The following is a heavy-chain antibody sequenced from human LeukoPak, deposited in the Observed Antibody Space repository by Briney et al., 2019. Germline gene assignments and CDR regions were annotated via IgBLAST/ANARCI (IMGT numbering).Heavy chain of an antibody. D-gene: IGHD2-2*02. Sequence: SETLSLTCAVYGGSFSGYYWSWTRQPPGKGLEWIGEINHSGSTNYNPSLKSRVTISVDTSKNQFSLKLSSVTAADTAVYYCARVRLLGYCSSTSCYNYFDYWGQGTLVTVSS. CDR1: GGSFSGYY. CDR3: ARVRLLGYCSSTSCYNYFDY. V-gene: IGHV4-34*01. J-gene: IGHJ4*02. CDR2: INHSGST.